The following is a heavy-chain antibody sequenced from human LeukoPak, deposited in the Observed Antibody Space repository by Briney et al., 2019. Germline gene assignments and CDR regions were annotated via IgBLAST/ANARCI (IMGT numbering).Heavy chain of an antibody. J-gene: IGHJ4*02. CDR1: GFTFSSYW. Sequence: GGSLRLSCAASGFTFSSYWMRWVRQAPGKGLEWVANINQDGGQKNYMDSVKGRFTVSRDNAGNSLFLQMNSLRVEDTAVYYCARVESKQWQNFDYWGQGTLVTVSS. CDR3: ARVESKQWQNFDY. D-gene: IGHD6-19*01. CDR2: INQDGGQK. V-gene: IGHV3-7*03.